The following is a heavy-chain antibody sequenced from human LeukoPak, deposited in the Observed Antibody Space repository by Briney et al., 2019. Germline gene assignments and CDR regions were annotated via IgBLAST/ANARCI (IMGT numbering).Heavy chain of an antibody. J-gene: IGHJ4*02. CDR2: ITGSSAST. CDR1: GFTFSSYA. D-gene: IGHD3-22*01. V-gene: IGHV3-23*01. Sequence: PGGSLRLSCAASGFTFSSYAMSWVRQAPGKGLEWVSSITGSSASTYYADSVKGRFTTSRDNSKNTLYLQMNSLKAEDMAVYFCAKLDYYDTHWGQGTLVTVSS. CDR3: AKLDYYDTH.